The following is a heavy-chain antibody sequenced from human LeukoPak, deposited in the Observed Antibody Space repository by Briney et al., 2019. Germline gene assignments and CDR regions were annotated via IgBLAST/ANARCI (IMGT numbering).Heavy chain of an antibody. CDR1: GFTFDDYA. Sequence: PGRSLRLSCAASGFTFDDYAMHWVRQAPGKGLEWVSGISASSGTTYYADSVKGRFTISRDNSKNTLYLQMNSLRAEDTAVYYCAKASAMIVVVSKHFDYWGQGTLVTVSS. D-gene: IGHD3-22*01. CDR3: AKASAMIVVVSKHFDY. CDR2: ISASSGTT. V-gene: IGHV3-23*01. J-gene: IGHJ4*02.